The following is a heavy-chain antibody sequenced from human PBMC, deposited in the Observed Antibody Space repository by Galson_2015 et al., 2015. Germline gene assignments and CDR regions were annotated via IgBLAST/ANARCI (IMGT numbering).Heavy chain of an antibody. D-gene: IGHD3-16*01. J-gene: IGHJ1*01. Sequence: SLRLSCAAYGFTLRSYWMRWVRLVPGKGLVWVARTNEDGSRIDYADSVKGRFTISRDNAKNILYLQMNSLRIDDTAIYYCSRGLSGSDDYWGQGTLVTVSS. CDR3: SRGLSGSDDY. CDR2: TNEDGSRI. CDR1: GFTLRSYW. V-gene: IGHV3-74*01.